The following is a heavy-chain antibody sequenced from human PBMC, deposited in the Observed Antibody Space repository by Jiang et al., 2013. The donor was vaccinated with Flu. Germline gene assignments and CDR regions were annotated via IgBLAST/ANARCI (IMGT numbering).Heavy chain of an antibody. Sequence: SQTLSLTCAISGDSVSTNSAAWNWVRQSPSRGLEWLGRTYYRSKWYIDYAESVKSRITINPDTSKNQFSLQLNSVTPEDTAVYYCARYYDATGGYLDCWGQGTLVTVSS. CDR3: ARYYDATGGYLDC. CDR2: TYYRSKWYI. D-gene: IGHD4/OR15-4a*01. V-gene: IGHV6-1*01. CDR1: GDSVSTNSAA. J-gene: IGHJ4*02.